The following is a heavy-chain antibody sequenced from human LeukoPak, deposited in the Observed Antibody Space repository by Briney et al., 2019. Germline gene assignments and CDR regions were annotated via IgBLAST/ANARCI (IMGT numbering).Heavy chain of an antibody. CDR3: AKEYGSGSYLVYFDY. Sequence: SGGSLRLSCAASGFTFSSYAMSWVRQAPGKGLEWVSAISGSGGSTYYADSVKGRFTISRGNSKNTLYLQMNSLRAEDTAVYYCAKEYGSGSYLVYFDYWGQGTLVTVSS. J-gene: IGHJ4*02. V-gene: IGHV3-23*01. CDR2: ISGSGGST. D-gene: IGHD3-10*01. CDR1: GFTFSSYA.